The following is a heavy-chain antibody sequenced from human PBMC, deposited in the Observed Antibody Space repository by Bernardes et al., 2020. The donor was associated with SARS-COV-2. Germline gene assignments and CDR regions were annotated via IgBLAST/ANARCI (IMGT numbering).Heavy chain of an antibody. J-gene: IGHJ6*02. Sequence: SVKVSCKASGFNFSYSSVQWVRQARGQSLEWIGWVVVASGNTNYAQRFQEGVTITRDMSTSTVYMELSGLRSEDTASYYCAAVPVRWNQRSYYGMDVWGQGTTVTVSS. CDR2: VVVASGNT. CDR3: AAVPVRWNQRSYYGMDV. CDR1: GFNFSYSS. D-gene: IGHD1-1*01. V-gene: IGHV1-58*01.